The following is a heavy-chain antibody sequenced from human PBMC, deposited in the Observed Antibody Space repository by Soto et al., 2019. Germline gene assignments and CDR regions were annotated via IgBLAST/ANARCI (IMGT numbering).Heavy chain of an antibody. CDR1: GFTFSSYG. V-gene: IGHV3-33*01. CDR2: IWYDGSNK. Sequence: ESGGGVVQPGRSLRLSCAASGFTFSSYGMHWVRQAPGKGLEWVAVIWYDGSNKYYADSVKGRFTISRDNSKNTLYLQMNSLRAEDTAVYYCARDRDPYYYYYGMDVWGQGTTVTVSS. J-gene: IGHJ6*02. D-gene: IGHD3-10*01. CDR3: ARDRDPYYYYYGMDV.